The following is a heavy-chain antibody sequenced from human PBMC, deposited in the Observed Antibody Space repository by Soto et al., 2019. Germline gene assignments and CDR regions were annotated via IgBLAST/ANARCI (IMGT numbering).Heavy chain of an antibody. V-gene: IGHV6-1*01. J-gene: IGHJ4*02. D-gene: IGHD3-9*01. CDR3: ARDTDDILTGLYYFDY. CDR2: TYYRSKWYN. CDR1: GGSVSSNSAA. Sequence: SQTLSLTCALSGGSVSSNSAAWNWIRQSPSRGLEWLGRTYYRSKWYNDYAVSVKSRITINPDTSKNQFSLQLNSVTPADTAVYYCARDTDDILTGLYYFDYWGQGTLVTVSS.